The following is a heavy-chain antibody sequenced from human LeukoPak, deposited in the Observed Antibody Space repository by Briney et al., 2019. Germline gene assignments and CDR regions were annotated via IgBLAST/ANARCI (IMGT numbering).Heavy chain of an antibody. V-gene: IGHV1-18*04. D-gene: IGHD5-12*01. Sequence: ASVKVSCKASGYTFTSYCISWVRQAPGQGLXXXXXXXXXXXNTNYAQKLQGRVTMTTDTFTSTAYMELRSLRSDDTAVYYCARVVRLRDEMDDYYYGMDVWGKGTTVTVSS. CDR3: ARVVRLRDEMDDYYYGMDV. J-gene: IGHJ6*04. CDR1: GYTFTSYC. CDR2: XXXXXXNT.